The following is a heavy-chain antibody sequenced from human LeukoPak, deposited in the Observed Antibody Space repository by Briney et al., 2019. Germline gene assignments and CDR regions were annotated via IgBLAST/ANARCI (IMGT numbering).Heavy chain of an antibody. CDR3: ARANVRELSAHACDM. V-gene: IGHV1-18*01. D-gene: IGHD3-16*02. J-gene: IGHJ3*02. CDR2: IRAYNGNT. Sequence: PSVKVSCKASGYTFTSYGISWVRQAPGQGLEWMGWIRAYNGNTNYAQKLEGRVTMTTDTSTSTAYVEVRSVRSDDTAVYYCARANVRELSAHACDMWGQGTMVTVS. CDR1: GYTFTSYG.